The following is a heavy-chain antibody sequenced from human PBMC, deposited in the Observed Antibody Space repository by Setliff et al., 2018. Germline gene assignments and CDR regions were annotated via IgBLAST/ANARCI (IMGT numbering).Heavy chain of an antibody. V-gene: IGHV4-61*02. CDR1: GGSINSMSYY. CDR2: LHTSGST. D-gene: IGHD1-26*01. CDR3: ARDNTILGATDH. J-gene: IGHJ5*02. Sequence: PSETLSLTCTVSGGSINSMSYYWSWIRQSTERGLEWLGRLHTSGSTTYNPALNSRVTISVDTSTNQFSLRLTSLTAADTAVYFCARDNTILGATDHWGQGTLVTVSS.